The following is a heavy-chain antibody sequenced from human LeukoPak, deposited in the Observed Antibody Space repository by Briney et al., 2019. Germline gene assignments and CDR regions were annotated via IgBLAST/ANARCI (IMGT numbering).Heavy chain of an antibody. CDR2: IIPILGIA. V-gene: IGHV1-69*02. D-gene: IGHD2/OR15-2a*01. CDR3: ARVIGGTYRHRNYFDY. Sequence: SVKVSCKASGGTFSSYTISWVRQAPGQGLEWMGRIIPILGIANYAQKFQGRVTITADKSTSTAYMELSSLRSEDTAVYYCARVIGGTYRHRNYFDYSGQGTLVTVSS. J-gene: IGHJ4*02. CDR1: GGTFSSYT.